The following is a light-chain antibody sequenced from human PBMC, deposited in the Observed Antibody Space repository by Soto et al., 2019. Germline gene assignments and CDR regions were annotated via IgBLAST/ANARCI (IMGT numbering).Light chain of an antibody. CDR3: SSYSSSSTLV. Sequence: QSALTQPASVSGSPGQSITIACSGSSSDVGGYKYVSWYQQHPGKAPKLLIYEVTNRPSGVSNRFSDSKSGNTASLTISGLQAEDEADYYCSSYSSSSTLVFGTGTKLTVL. J-gene: IGLJ1*01. V-gene: IGLV2-14*01. CDR2: EVT. CDR1: SSDVGGYKY.